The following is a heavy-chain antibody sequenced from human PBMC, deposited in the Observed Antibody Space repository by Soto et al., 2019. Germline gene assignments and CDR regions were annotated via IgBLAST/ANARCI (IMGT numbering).Heavy chain of an antibody. V-gene: IGHV1-3*04. D-gene: IGHD3-3*01. Sequence: QVQLVQSGAEVKKPGASVKVSCKASGYNFTTYAMLWVRQAPGQRPEWMGWINTGNGNTKYSPKFQGRVTITGYTSASTAYMELSSLKSEDTAVYYCARGERLYYSYYGMDVWGQGSTVTVSS. CDR3: ARGERLYYSYYGMDV. J-gene: IGHJ6*02. CDR1: GYNFTTYA. CDR2: INTGNGNT.